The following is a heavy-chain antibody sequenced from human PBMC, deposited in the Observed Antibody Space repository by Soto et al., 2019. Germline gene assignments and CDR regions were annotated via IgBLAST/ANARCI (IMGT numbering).Heavy chain of an antibody. D-gene: IGHD3-16*01. Sequence: WGSLSLSCAVSGVTISSYAMCWVRQAPGKGLGWVSASSGSGGSTYYADSVKGRCTIFRDNSKNTLYLQMNSLRAEDTAVYYCAKTLRLRVYYMHVWGKGTTVTVSS. CDR3: AKTLRLRVYYMHV. V-gene: IGHV3-23*01. J-gene: IGHJ6*03. CDR2: SSGSGGST. CDR1: GVTISSYA.